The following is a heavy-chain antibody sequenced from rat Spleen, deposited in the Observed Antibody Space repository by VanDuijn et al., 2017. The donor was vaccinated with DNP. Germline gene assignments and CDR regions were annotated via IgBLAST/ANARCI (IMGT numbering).Heavy chain of an antibody. CDR1: GFTFSNSG. D-gene: IGHD1-7*01. J-gene: IGHJ2*01. Sequence: EVQLVESGGGLVQPGRSLKLSCAASGFTFSNSGMHWIRQAPTKGLEWVASISYEGSSIHYGNSVKGRFTISRDTAKSTLYLQMNSLRSEDTATYYCARRRYGYGLFDYWGQGVMVTVSS. V-gene: IGHV5-22*01. CDR3: ARRRYGYGLFDY. CDR2: ISYEGSSI.